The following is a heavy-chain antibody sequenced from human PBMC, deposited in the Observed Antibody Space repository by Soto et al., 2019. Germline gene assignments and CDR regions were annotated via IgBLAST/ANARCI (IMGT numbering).Heavy chain of an antibody. V-gene: IGHV4-59*08. CDR2: IYNSGST. D-gene: IGHD6-13*01. J-gene: IGHJ4*02. Sequence: QVQLQESGPGLVKPSETLSLTCTVSGGSISRYYWSWIRQPPGKGLEWIGYIYNSGSTNSTPSLKRRFTKSVDTSKNQFPLNLSSVTAADTAVYYCARGSTGYSSSWYRYWGQGTLVTVSS. CDR1: GGSISRYY. CDR3: ARGSTGYSSSWYRY.